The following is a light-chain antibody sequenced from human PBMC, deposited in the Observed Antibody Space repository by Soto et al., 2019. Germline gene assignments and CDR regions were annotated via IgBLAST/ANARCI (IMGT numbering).Light chain of an antibody. CDR1: QSVSSNY. CDR2: DAS. J-gene: IGKJ1*01. V-gene: IGKV3-11*01. CDR3: QQRSNWPWT. Sequence: EIVLTQSPGTLSLSPGERATVSCRASQSVSSNYLAWYQHKPGQAPRLLIYDASNRATGIPARFSGSGSGTDFTLTISSLEPEDFAVYYCQQRSNWPWTFGQGTKVDIK.